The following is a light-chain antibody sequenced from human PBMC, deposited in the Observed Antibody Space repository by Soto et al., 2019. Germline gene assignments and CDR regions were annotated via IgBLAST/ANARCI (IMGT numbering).Light chain of an antibody. CDR1: QGISNY. CDR2: AAS. CDR3: QKFNSAPRT. J-gene: IGKJ1*01. Sequence: DIQMTQSPSSLSASVGDRVTITCRASQGISNYLAWYQQKPGKVPKLLIYAASTLQSGVPSRFSGSGSGTEFSLTISSLQPEDVAPYYCQKFNSAPRTFGQGTKVEIK. V-gene: IGKV1-27*01.